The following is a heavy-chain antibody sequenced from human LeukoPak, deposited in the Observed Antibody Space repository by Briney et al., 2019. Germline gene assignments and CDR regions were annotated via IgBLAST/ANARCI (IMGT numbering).Heavy chain of an antibody. CDR2: IYSGGST. CDR3: ARDGGYGSGSYYPYYFDY. J-gene: IGHJ4*02. V-gene: IGHV3-53*05. CDR1: GFTVSKNY. D-gene: IGHD3-10*01. Sequence: PGGSLRLSCAASGFTVSKNYMSWVRQAPGKGLEWVSVIYSGGSTNYADSVKGRFTISRDNSKNTLYLQMNSLRAEDTAVYYCARDGGYGSGSYYPYYFDYWGQGTLVTVSS.